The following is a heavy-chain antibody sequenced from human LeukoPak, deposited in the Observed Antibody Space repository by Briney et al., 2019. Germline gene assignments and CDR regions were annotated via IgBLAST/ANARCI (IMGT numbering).Heavy chain of an antibody. CDR1: GYTFTDYY. CDR2: IYPNSGAT. J-gene: IGHJ4*02. Sequence: ASVMVSCKTSGYTFTDYYFYWLRQAPEQGLEWMAWIYPNSGATRYAQKFQGRITVTRDTSISTAYMELRTLTPDDTAVYYCARDGDAVMVDFDYWGQGTLVTVSS. CDR3: ARDGDAVMVDFDY. D-gene: IGHD5-18*01. V-gene: IGHV1-2*02.